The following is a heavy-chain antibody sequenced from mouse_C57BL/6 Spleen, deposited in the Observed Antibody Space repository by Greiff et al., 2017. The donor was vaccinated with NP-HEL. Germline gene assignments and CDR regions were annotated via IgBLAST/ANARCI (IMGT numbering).Heavy chain of an antibody. J-gene: IGHJ3*01. CDR3: ARDSSGYRFAY. D-gene: IGHD3-2*02. CDR2: ISSGSSTI. Sequence: DVHLVESGGGLVKPGGSLKLSCAASGFTFSDYGMHWVRQAPEKGLEWVAYISSGSSTIYYADTVKGRFTISRDNAKNTLFLQMTSLRSEDTAMYYCARDSSGYRFAYWGQGTLVTVSA. V-gene: IGHV5-17*01. CDR1: GFTFSDYG.